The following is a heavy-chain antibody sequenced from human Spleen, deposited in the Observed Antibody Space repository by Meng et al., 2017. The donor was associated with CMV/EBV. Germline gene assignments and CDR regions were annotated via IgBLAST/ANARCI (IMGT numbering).Heavy chain of an antibody. CDR1: GFTFSSYS. CDR2: ISSSSTYI. J-gene: IGHJ4*02. V-gene: IGHV3-21*06. CDR3: ARGRAHNWNYFDF. D-gene: IGHD1-20*01. Sequence: GGSLRLSCAASGFTFSSYSMNWVRQAPGKGLEWVSSISSSSTYIYYADSLKGRFTISRDNAKNSLYLQMNSLRAEDTAVYYFARGRAHNWNYFDFWGQGTLVTVSS.